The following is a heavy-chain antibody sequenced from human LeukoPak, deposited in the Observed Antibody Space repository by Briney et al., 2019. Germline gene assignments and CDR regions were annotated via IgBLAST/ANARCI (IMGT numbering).Heavy chain of an antibody. J-gene: IGHJ4*02. CDR3: AKEAQAQPATYCSYFNY. D-gene: IGHD1-14*01. CDR1: GFTFSDHY. V-gene: IGHV3-11*04. Sequence: PGGSLRLSCAVSGFTFSDHYMSWIRQAPGKGLEWVSYISSSSSAIYYADSVKGRFTISRDNSKNTLFLQMNSLRSEDTAVYYCAKEAQAQPATYCSYFNYWGQGTLVTVSS. CDR2: ISSSSSAI.